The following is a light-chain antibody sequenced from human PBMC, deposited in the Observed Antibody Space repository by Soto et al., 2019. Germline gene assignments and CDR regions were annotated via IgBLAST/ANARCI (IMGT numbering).Light chain of an antibody. CDR3: HHRKWPPYS. V-gene: IGKV3-11*01. J-gene: IGKJ2*03. Sequence: EIVLTQSPATLSLSPGERATLSCRASQTISIYLSWYQQKLGQAPRLLIYDASNRATGIPARFSGSGSGTDFTLTISGLEPEDSAVYYCHHRKWPPYSFGQGTKLEIK. CDR1: QTISIY. CDR2: DAS.